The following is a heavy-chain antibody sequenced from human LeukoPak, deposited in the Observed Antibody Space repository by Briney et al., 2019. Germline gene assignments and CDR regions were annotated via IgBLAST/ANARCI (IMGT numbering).Heavy chain of an antibody. J-gene: IGHJ4*02. D-gene: IGHD3-10*01. V-gene: IGHV1-18*01. CDR2: ISGYNGKA. CDR3: ARAPDYYGSGG. CDR1: GYTFTSYG. Sequence: ASVKVSCKSSGYTFTSYGINWVRQAPGQGLEWMGWISGYNGKAEYAERFQGRVTLTTDTSTSTAYMELRSLRPDDTAVYYCARAPDYYGSGGWGQGTLVTVSS.